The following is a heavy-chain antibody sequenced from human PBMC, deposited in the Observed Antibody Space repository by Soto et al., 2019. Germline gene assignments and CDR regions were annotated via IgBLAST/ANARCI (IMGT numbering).Heavy chain of an antibody. J-gene: IGHJ3*02. CDR3: AKVVVMRAVNDALDI. CDR1: GFSFNDYA. Sequence: GGSLRLSCAASGFSFNDYAMTWVRHAPGKGLEWVSAINDDGDSTYYADSVKGRFTISRDNSKNTVFLEMNSLRAEDTAAYHCAKVVVMRAVNDALDIWGQGTMVTVSS. D-gene: IGHD3-22*01. CDR2: INDDGDST. V-gene: IGHV3-23*01.